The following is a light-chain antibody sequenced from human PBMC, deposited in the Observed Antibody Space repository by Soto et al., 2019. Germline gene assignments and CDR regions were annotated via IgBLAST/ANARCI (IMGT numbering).Light chain of an antibody. CDR3: QQYNTHS. Sequence: DIQMTQSPSTLSASVGDTVTSTCRASQNIFTWLAWYQHKPGKAPKLLMYDASILESGVPSRFSGSGSGTQFTLTISSLQSDDFGTYYCQQYNTHSFGGGTKVDIK. CDR2: DAS. CDR1: QNIFTW. J-gene: IGKJ4*01. V-gene: IGKV1-5*01.